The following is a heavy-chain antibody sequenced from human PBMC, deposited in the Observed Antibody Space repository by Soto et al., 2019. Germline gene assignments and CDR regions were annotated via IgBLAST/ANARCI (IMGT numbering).Heavy chain of an antibody. Sequence: SETLSLTCTVSGGSVSSGSYYWSWIRQPPGKGLEWIGYIYYSGSTNYNPSLKSRVTISVDTSKNQFSLKLSSVTAADTAVYYCARSAEVVITYYYYGMDVWGQGTTVTVSS. CDR3: ARSAEVVITYYYYGMDV. D-gene: IGHD3-22*01. CDR2: IYYSGST. J-gene: IGHJ6*02. CDR1: GGSVSSGSYY. V-gene: IGHV4-61*01.